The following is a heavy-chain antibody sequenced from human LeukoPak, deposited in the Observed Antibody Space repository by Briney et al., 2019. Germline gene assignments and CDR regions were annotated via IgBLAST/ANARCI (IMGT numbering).Heavy chain of an antibody. Sequence: PSETLSLTCAVSGGSISSNSYYWGWIRQPPGKGLEWIGSIYYSGSTYYNPSLKSRVTISVDTSKNQFSLKLSSVTAADTAVYFCARDWGVGGRPGYMDVWGKGTTVTVSS. CDR3: ARDWGVGGRPGYMDV. V-gene: IGHV4-39*07. J-gene: IGHJ6*03. D-gene: IGHD6-6*01. CDR2: IYYSGST. CDR1: GGSISSNSYY.